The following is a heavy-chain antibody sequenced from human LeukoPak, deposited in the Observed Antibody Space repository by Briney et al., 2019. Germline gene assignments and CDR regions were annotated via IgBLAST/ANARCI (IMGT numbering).Heavy chain of an antibody. CDR3: ASPYCSGGSCYGRYFDY. J-gene: IGHJ4*02. D-gene: IGHD2-15*01. CDR1: GGSISSYY. Sequence: SETLSLTCTVSGGSISSYYWSWIRQPPGKGLEWIGYIYYSGSTNYNPSLKSRVTISVDTSKNQFSLKLSSVTAADTAVYYCASPYCSGGSCYGRYFDYWGQGTLVTVSS. V-gene: IGHV4-59*12. CDR2: IYYSGST.